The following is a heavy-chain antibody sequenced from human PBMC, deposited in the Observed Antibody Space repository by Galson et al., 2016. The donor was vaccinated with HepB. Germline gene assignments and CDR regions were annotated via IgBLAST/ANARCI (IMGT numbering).Heavy chain of an antibody. D-gene: IGHD3-9*01. V-gene: IGHV2-5*08. Sequence: PALVKPTQNLTLTCSFLGFSLDTHHMPVGWIRQPPGKALEWLAVMYWNDDKRYRPSRKSRLSISKDTSKNLVVLRMTNMDPVDTGRYFCVRMKYSVLTGPADYWGQGVLVTVSS. CDR2: MYWNDDK. CDR1: GFSLDTHHMP. CDR3: VRMKYSVLTGPADY. J-gene: IGHJ4*02.